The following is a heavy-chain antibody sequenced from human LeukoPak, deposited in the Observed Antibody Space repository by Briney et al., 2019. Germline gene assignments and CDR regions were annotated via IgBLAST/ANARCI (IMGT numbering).Heavy chain of an antibody. CDR2: IRGSGGNT. V-gene: IGHV3-23*01. J-gene: IGHJ4*02. CDR1: GFTFSSYA. D-gene: IGHD1-26*01. Sequence: GGSLRLSCAASGFTFSSYAMSWVRQATGKGLEGVSVIRGSGGNTYYADSVKGRFTISRDNSKNTLYLQMNSLRAEDTAAYYCAKNAPLLRADFDYWGQGTLVTVSS. CDR3: AKNAPLLRADFDY.